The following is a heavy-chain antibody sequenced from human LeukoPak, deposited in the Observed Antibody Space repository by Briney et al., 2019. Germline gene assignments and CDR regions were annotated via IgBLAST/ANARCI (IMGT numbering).Heavy chain of an antibody. J-gene: IGHJ5*02. CDR2: IYHSGSS. CDR1: GDSISSSSSY. CDR3: ARDRRLLGYCSGGSCNNWFDP. Sequence: PSETLSLTCSVAGDSISSSSSYWAWIRQPPGKGLEWIGSIYHSGSSYYNPSLKSRVTISVDTSKNQFSLKLSSVTAADTAVYYCARDRRLLGYCSGGSCNNWFDPWGQGTLVTVSS. V-gene: IGHV4-39*07. D-gene: IGHD2-15*01.